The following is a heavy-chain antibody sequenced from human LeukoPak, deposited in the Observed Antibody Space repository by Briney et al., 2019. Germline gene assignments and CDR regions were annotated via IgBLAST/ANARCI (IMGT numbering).Heavy chain of an antibody. J-gene: IGHJ4*02. CDR2: IKRDGSEE. Sequence: PGGSLRLSCAASGFTFSSYWMSWVRQAPGKGLEWVANIKRDGSEEYYVDSVKGRFTISRDNAKNSLYLQMNSLRAEDTAVYYCASYGFYFDYWGQGTLVTVSS. CDR3: ASYGFYFDY. D-gene: IGHD3-10*01. CDR1: GFTFSSYW. V-gene: IGHV3-7*01.